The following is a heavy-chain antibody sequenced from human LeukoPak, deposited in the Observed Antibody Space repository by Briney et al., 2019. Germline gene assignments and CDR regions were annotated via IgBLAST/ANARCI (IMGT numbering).Heavy chain of an antibody. D-gene: IGHD2-15*01. Sequence: GGSLRLSCTASGFIFSGSWMAWFRQAPGKGLEWVAIIKKDGSEKYYVDSMKGRFTISRDNAKNSLFLQMNSLRAEDTAIYYCTTDTWYSAGHWGQGTLVTVSS. V-gene: IGHV3-7*03. CDR3: TTDTWYSAGH. J-gene: IGHJ4*02. CDR2: IKKDGSEK. CDR1: GFIFSGSW.